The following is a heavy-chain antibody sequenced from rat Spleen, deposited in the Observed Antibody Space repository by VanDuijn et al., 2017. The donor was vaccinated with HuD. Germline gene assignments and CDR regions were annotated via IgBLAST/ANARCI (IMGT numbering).Heavy chain of an antibody. V-gene: IGHV5-20*01. Sequence: EGQLVESAGGLVQPGRSLKLSCAVSGFTISAKSMAWVRQAPTKGREWVASITNTGRSNYYTDSVRGRFAISRDTAENTLYLQMSSLMSEDTATYYCTRGGFYRYWGQGVMVTVSS. CDR3: TRGGFYRY. D-gene: IGHD1-1*01. CDR2: ITNTGRSN. J-gene: IGHJ2*01. CDR1: GFTISAKS.